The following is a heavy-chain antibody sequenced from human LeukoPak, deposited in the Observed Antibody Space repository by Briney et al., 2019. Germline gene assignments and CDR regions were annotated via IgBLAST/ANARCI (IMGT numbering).Heavy chain of an antibody. J-gene: IGHJ4*02. CDR2: IIPIFGTA. D-gene: IGHD3-22*01. CDR3: ARDLGQEYYYDSSGYAPPGY. CDR1: GGTFSSYA. V-gene: IGHV1-69*13. Sequence: ASVKVSCKASGGTFSSYAISWVRQAPGQGLEWMGGIIPIFGTANYAQKFQGRATITADESTSTAYMELSSLRSEDTAVYYCARDLGQEYYYDSSGYAPPGYWGQGTLVTVSS.